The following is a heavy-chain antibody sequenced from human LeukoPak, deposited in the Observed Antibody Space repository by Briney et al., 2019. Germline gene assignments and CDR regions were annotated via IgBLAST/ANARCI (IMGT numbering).Heavy chain of an antibody. CDR1: GDSITSGGFY. CDR2: VYYSGST. V-gene: IGHV4-39*01. J-gene: IGHJ5*02. D-gene: IGHD4/OR15-4a*01. Sequence: SETLSLTCNVSGDSITSGGFYWAWIRQSPGKGLEWIGNVYYSGSTQYNPSLKGRVTISMDMPKNQFSLNLNSVSVTDTAIYYCARRDYAAWFDPWGQGTLVTVSP. CDR3: ARRDYAAWFDP.